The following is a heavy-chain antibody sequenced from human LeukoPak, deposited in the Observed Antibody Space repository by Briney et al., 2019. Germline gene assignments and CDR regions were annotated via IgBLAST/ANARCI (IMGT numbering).Heavy chain of an antibody. CDR1: GYTFTSYY. Sequence: ASVKVSCKASGYTFTSYYMHWVRQAPGQGLEWMGITNPSGGSTSYAQKFQGRVTMTRDTSTSTVYMELSSLRSEDTAVYYCARWAYCSGGSCYSSYYFDYWGQGTLVTVSS. CDR2: TNPSGGST. V-gene: IGHV1-46*01. CDR3: ARWAYCSGGSCYSSYYFDY. J-gene: IGHJ4*02. D-gene: IGHD2-15*01.